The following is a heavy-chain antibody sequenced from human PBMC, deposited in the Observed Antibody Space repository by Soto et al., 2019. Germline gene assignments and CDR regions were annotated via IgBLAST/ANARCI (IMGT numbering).Heavy chain of an antibody. CDR3: ASIAARPFDY. J-gene: IGHJ4*02. CDR2: INPSGGST. CDR1: GYTFTSYY. V-gene: IGHV1-46*01. D-gene: IGHD6-6*01. Sequence: ASVKVSCKASGYTFTSYYMHWVPQAPGQGLEWMGIINPSGGSTSYAQKFQGRVTMTRDTSTSTVYMELSSLRSEDTAVYYCASIAARPFDYWGQGTLVTVSS.